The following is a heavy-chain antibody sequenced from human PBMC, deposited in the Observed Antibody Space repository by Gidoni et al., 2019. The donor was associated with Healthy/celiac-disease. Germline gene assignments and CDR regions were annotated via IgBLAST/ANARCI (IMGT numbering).Heavy chain of an antibody. D-gene: IGHD3-3*01. CDR3: LSQFWSGYYPFDY. CDR1: GFTFSNAW. CDR2: IKSKTDGGTT. J-gene: IGHJ4*02. V-gene: IGHV3-15*01. Sequence: PGGSRRLSCAASGFTFSNAWMSWVRQAPGKGLEWVVRIKSKTDGGTTDYAAPVKGRFTISRDDSKNTLYLQMNSLKTEDTAVYSCLSQFWSGYYPFDYWGQGTLVTVSS.